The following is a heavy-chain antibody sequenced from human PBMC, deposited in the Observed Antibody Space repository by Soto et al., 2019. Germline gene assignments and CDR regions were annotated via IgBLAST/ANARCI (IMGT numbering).Heavy chain of an antibody. CDR1: GFNFRKFA. Sequence: ELQLVESGGGLVQPGGSLRLSCAASGFNFRKFAMSWVRQAPGKGLEWVSGMRERSGPPLYADSVKGRFTISRDNSKSQLYLEMNNLRPEDTAVYYCARDQDNPVYYWICVLWGRGTPVTVSS. CDR2: MRERSGPP. V-gene: IGHV3-23*04. J-gene: IGHJ2*01. CDR3: ARDQDNPVYYWICVL.